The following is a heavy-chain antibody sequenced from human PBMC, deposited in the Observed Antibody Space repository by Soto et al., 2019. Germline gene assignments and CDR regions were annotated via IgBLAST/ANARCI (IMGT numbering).Heavy chain of an antibody. CDR2: ISYTGST. CDR1: SGSISTYY. J-gene: IGHJ4*02. D-gene: IGHD7-27*01. CDR3: AGAPNCPYFDF. V-gene: IGHV4-59*01. Sequence: QVQLQESGPGLVKPSETLSLTCTVSSGSISTYYWSWIRQPPGKVLEWIGYISYTGSTNYNPSLKTPVAISMDTSKNQFSLILSSVTAADTAVYYCAGAPNCPYFDFWGLGTLVTVSS.